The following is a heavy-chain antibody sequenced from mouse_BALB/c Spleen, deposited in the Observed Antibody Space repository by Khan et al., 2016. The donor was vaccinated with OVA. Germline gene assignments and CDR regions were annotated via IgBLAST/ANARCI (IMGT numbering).Heavy chain of an antibody. V-gene: IGHV9-3-1*01. Sequence: QVQLQQSGPELKKPGETVKISCKASGNTFTNYGMNWVKQSPGKGLKWMGWINTYTGEPTYADDFKGRFAFSLETSASTAYLQINNLKNEDTATXFCARPPYFSYVMVYWGQGTSVTVSS. D-gene: IGHD2-10*01. J-gene: IGHJ4*01. CDR1: GNTFTNYG. CDR3: ARPPYFSYVMVY. CDR2: INTYTGEP.